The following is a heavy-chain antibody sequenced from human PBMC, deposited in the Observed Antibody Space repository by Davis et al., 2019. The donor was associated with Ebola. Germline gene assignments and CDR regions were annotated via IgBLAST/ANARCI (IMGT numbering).Heavy chain of an antibody. CDR3: AKAAARYYYYGMDV. D-gene: IGHD2-2*01. V-gene: IGHV3-30*18. J-gene: IGHJ6*02. Sequence: GESLKISCAASGFTFSSYGMHWVRQAPGKVLEWVAVISYDGSNKYYADSVKGRFTISRDNSKNTLYLQMNSLRAEDTAVYYCAKAAARYYYYGMDVWGQGTAVTVSS. CDR2: ISYDGSNK. CDR1: GFTFSSYG.